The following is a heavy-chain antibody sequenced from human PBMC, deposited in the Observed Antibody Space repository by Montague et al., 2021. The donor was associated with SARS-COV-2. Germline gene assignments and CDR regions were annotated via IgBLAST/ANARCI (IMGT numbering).Heavy chain of an antibody. CDR1: GGSISSYY. V-gene: IGHV4-59*08. D-gene: IGHD3-10*01. CDR2: IYYSGST. CDR3: ARPLNLYYYGSGSYSSWFDP. Sequence: TLSLTCTVSGGSISSYYWSWIRQPPGKGLEWIGYIYYSGSTNYNPSLKSRVTISVDTSKNQFSLKLSSVTAADTAVYYCARPLNLYYYGSGSYSSWFDPWGQGTLVAVSS. J-gene: IGHJ5*02.